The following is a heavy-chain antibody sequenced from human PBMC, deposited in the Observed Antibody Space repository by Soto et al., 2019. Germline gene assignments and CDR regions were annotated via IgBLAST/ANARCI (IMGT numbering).Heavy chain of an antibody. D-gene: IGHD7-27*01. J-gene: IGHJ4*02. V-gene: IGHV3-30*03. CDR3: ARDPKTSGGQHWAFNYFDS. Sequence: GGSLRLSCAASGFTLSSYGMHWVRQAPGKGLEWVAVISYDGSNKYYADSVKGRFTISRDNSKNTLYLQMNSLRAEDTAVYYCARDPKTSGGQHWAFNYFDSWGQGTLVTVSS. CDR2: ISYDGSNK. CDR1: GFTLSSYG.